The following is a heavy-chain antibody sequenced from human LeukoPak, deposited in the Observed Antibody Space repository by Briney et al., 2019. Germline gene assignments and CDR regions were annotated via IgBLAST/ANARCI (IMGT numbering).Heavy chain of an antibody. D-gene: IGHD1-14*01. CDR3: ATETNGRHYDY. CDR2: INPDGSDI. Sequence: GGSLRLSCAASGFTFSDYWMHWVRQTPGRGLVWVSRINPDGSDILYADSVKGRFSISRDNAKNMLYLQLNSLRAEDTAVYYCATETNGRHYDYWGQGTLLTVSS. J-gene: IGHJ4*02. V-gene: IGHV3-74*01. CDR1: GFTFSDYW.